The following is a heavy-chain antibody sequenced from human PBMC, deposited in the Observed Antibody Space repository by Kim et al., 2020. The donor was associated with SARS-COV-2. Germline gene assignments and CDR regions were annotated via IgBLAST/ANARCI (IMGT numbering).Heavy chain of an antibody. D-gene: IGHD3-16*01. J-gene: IGHJ4*02. CDR1: GFTFGDYT. V-gene: IGHV3-49*03. CDR2: VRSKAFGGTT. CDR3: TRDPLGGGYSYY. Sequence: GGSLRLSCTTSGFTFGDYTLSWFRQAPGKGLEWVGFVRSKAFGGTTVYDVSVKGRFVISRDESKNIAYLQINSLKTEDTAVYYCTRDPLGGGYSYYWGQGTLVTVSS.